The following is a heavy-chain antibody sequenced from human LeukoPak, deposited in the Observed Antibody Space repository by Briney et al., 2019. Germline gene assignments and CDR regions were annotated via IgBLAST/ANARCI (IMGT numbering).Heavy chain of an antibody. CDR2: IIPIFGTP. CDR3: ARGWLAETTVVTPCNY. CDR1: GGTFSSYA. V-gene: IGHV1-69*13. D-gene: IGHD4-23*01. Sequence: SVKVSCTASGGTFSSYAINWVRQAPGQGLEWMGGIIPIFGTPNYAQKFQGRVTITAVESMSTAYMELSSLRSEDTAVYYCARGWLAETTVVTPCNYWGQGTLVTVSS. J-gene: IGHJ4*02.